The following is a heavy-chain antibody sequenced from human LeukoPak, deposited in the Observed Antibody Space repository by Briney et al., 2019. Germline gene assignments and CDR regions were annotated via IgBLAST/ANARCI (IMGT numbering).Heavy chain of an antibody. Sequence: SGGSLRLSCTASGFSFSSYNMNWVRQAPGKGLEWVSYIISSGINIYYADSVKGRFTISTDNAQNSLYLQMNSLRAEDTAMYYCARGGVVAATRPIDYWGQGTLVTVSS. CDR2: IISSGINI. V-gene: IGHV3-48*04. J-gene: IGHJ4*02. CDR3: ARGGVVAATRPIDY. CDR1: GFSFSSYN. D-gene: IGHD2-15*01.